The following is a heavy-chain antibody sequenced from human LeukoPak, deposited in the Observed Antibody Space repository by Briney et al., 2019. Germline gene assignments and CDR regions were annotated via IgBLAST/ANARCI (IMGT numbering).Heavy chain of an antibody. CDR1: GGSISGHY. CDR2: IYADGST. D-gene: IGHD2-15*01. V-gene: IGHV4-4*07. CDR3: ARAPAGCGGTCAFDY. Sequence: SETLSLTCTVSGGSISGHYWSWIRQPAGKGLEWIGRIYADGSTNYNPSLKSRITLSLDTPGNQVSLRLTSVTAADTAVYFCARAPAGCGGTCAFDYWGQGTQVTVSS. J-gene: IGHJ4*02.